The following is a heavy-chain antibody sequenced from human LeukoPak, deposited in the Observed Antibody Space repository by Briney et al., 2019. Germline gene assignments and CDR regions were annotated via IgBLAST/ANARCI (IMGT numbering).Heavy chain of an antibody. V-gene: IGHV3-23*01. J-gene: IGHJ4*02. CDR1: GFTFSSYG. Sequence: GGSLRLSCAASGFTFSSYGMSWVRQAPGKGLEWVSAISGSGGSTFYADSVKGRFTISRDNAKNSLYLQMNSLRAEDTAVYYCARGNKSYCSGGSCYPGFDFWGQGTLVTVSS. D-gene: IGHD2-15*01. CDR2: ISGSGGST. CDR3: ARGNKSYCSGGSCYPGFDF.